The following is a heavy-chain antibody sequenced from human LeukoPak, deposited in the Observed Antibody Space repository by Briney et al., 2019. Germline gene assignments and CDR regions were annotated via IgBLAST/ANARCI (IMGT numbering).Heavy chain of an antibody. CDR2: INHSGST. CDR3: ALTYYYDSSGTSDY. Sequence: SETLSLTCAVYGGSFSGYYWSWIRQPPGKGLEWIGEINHSGSTNYNPSLKSRVTISVDTSKNQFSLKLSSVTAADTAVYYCALTYYYDSSGTSDYWGQGTLVTVSS. J-gene: IGHJ4*02. CDR1: GGSFSGYY. V-gene: IGHV4-34*01. D-gene: IGHD3-22*01.